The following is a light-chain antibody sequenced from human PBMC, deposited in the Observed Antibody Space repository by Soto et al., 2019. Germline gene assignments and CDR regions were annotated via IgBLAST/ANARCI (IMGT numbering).Light chain of an antibody. V-gene: IGKV1-39*01. CDR2: AAS. CDR3: QQSYSTPIT. Sequence: DIEMTQSPSSLSASLGDRVTITCRASQSISSYLNWYQQKPEKAPKLLIYAASSLQSGVPSRFSGSGSGTDFTLTISSLQPEDFATYYCQQSYSTPITFGQGTRLEI. J-gene: IGKJ5*01. CDR1: QSISSY.